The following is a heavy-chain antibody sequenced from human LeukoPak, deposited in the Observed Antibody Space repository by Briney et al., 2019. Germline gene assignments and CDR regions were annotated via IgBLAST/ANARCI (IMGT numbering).Heavy chain of an antibody. D-gene: IGHD6-13*01. CDR3: ARLTGAAAGHPGYWFEP. Sequence: ASVSPSYKASGYTFTNYGISWVRQAPGQGLGWMGWISAYNGNTNYAQNVQGRVTMTRDTSTSTAYMELRSLRSDDTAVYYCARLTGAAAGHPGYWFEPWGRGSLGTVSS. CDR1: GYTFTNYG. J-gene: IGHJ5*02. CDR2: ISAYNGNT. V-gene: IGHV1-18*01.